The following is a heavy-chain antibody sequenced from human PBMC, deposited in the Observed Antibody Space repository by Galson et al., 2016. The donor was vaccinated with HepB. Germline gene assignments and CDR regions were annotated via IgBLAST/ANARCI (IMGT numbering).Heavy chain of an antibody. Sequence: VKVSCKASGYTFTTSGISWVRQAPGQGLEWMGWISTYSGNTKYAQKFQGGLTLTTDSSTTTAYMELRSLGFGDTALYYCARDVQYRFDSWGQGTLVTVSS. V-gene: IGHV1-18*01. CDR1: GYTFTTSG. CDR3: ARDVQYRFDS. CDR2: ISTYSGNT. J-gene: IGHJ4*02. D-gene: IGHD2/OR15-2a*01.